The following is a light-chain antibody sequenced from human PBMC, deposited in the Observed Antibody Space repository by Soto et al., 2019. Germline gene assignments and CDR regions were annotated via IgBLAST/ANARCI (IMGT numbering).Light chain of an antibody. CDR3: QQRHNWPIT. Sequence: IVMTQSPATLSASPXERATLSCRASQSISSKLAWYQQKPGQAPRLLIYDTSNRATGIPARVSGSGSGTDFTLTISGREPADLGVYYCQQRHNWPITFGQGTRLEIK. J-gene: IGKJ5*01. CDR1: QSISSK. V-gene: IGKV3-11*01. CDR2: DTS.